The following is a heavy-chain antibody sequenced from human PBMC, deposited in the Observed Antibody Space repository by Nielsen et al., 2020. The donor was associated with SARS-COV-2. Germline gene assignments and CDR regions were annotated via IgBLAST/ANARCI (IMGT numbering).Heavy chain of an antibody. CDR1: GFTFSSNA. J-gene: IGHJ4*02. V-gene: IGHV3-15*05. D-gene: IGHD3-16*01. Sequence: GSLRLSCAASGFTFSSNAMSWVRQAPGKGLEWIGHIRSEANGGTTDYAASVRGRFAFSRDDGKRTIYLQMNSLTNEDTAVYYCAKDVPMTGGGALLYWGQGALVTVSS. CDR3: AKDVPMTGGGALLY. CDR2: IRSEANGGTT.